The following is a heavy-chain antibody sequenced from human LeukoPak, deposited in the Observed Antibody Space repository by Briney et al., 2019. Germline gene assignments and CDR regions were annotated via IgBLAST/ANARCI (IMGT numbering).Heavy chain of an antibody. CDR1: GDSISSGYY. V-gene: IGHV4-38-2*02. D-gene: IGHD3-9*01. J-gene: IGHJ4*02. Sequence: SETLSLTCTVSGDSISSGYYWGWIRQPPGKGLEWIGSVYHSGSTYYNPALRSLVTISVDSSKNQFSLNLSSVTAADTALYYCARLPLIDSSDNYWGQGTLVTVSS. CDR3: ARLPLIDSSDNY. CDR2: VYHSGST.